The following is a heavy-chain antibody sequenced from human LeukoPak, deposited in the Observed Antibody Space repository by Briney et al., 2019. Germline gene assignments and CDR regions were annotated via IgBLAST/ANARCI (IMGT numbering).Heavy chain of an antibody. J-gene: IGHJ3*02. CDR2: INPKSGGT. CDR3: ARDYYGSGSYFLTAFDI. CDR1: GYSFTDYY. Sequence: ASVKVSCKASGYSFTDYYMHWVRQAPGQGLEWMGFINPKSGGTNYAQKFQGRVTMTRDTSTSTAFMELSSLRSDDTAVYYCARDYYGSGSYFLTAFDIWGQGTMVTVSS. V-gene: IGHV1-2*02. D-gene: IGHD3-10*01.